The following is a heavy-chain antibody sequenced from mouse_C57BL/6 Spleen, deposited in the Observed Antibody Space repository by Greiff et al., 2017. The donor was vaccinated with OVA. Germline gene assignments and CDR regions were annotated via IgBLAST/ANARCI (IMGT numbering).Heavy chain of an antibody. J-gene: IGHJ2*01. CDR3: ARSHYGNYSYYFDY. D-gene: IGHD2-1*01. CDR1: GFTFTDYY. V-gene: IGHV7-3*01. CDR2: IRNKANGYTT. Sequence: EVQVVESGGGLVKPGGSLSLSCAASGFTFTDYYMSWVRQPPGKALEWLGFIRNKANGYTTDYSASVTCRFTISRDNSQSILYLQMNALRAEDSATYYFARSHYGNYSYYFDYWGQVTTLTVSS.